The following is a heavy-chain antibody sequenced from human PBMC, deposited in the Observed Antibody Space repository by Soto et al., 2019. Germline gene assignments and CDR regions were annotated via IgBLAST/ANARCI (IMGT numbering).Heavy chain of an antibody. V-gene: IGHV3-23*01. CDR3: AKEIWFSSGWYYFDF. D-gene: IGHD6-19*01. CDR2: ITGGGATV. CDR1: GFIFTNYA. Sequence: GGSLRLSCAASGFIFTNYAMSWVRQAPGKGLQWVSTITGGGATVYYADSVRGRFTISRGNSKNTLYLQMNSLRAEDTAVYYCAKEIWFSSGWYYFDFWGRGTLVTVSS. J-gene: IGHJ4*02.